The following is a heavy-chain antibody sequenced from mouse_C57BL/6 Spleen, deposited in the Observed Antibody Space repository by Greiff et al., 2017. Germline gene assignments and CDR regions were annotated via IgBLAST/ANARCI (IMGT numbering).Heavy chain of an antibody. Sequence: MQRVESDAELVKPGASVKISCKVSGYTFTDHTIHWMKQRPEQGLEWIGYIYPRDGSTKYNEKFKGKATLTADKSSSTAYMQLNSLTSEDSAVYFCARRSGYYYGSSLDYWGQGTTLTVSS. D-gene: IGHD1-1*01. CDR2: IYPRDGST. J-gene: IGHJ2*01. V-gene: IGHV1-78*01. CDR3: ARRSGYYYGSSLDY. CDR1: GYTFTDHT.